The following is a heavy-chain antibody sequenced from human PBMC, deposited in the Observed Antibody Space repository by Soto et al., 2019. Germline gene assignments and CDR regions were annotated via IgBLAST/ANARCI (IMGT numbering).Heavy chain of an antibody. CDR3: ARLRSGAIGY. Sequence: TLYVTCAVFGGPSSGNGYYWSWIRQHPGKGLEWIGYIYYSGSTYYNPSLKSRVTISVDTSKNQFSLKLSSVTAADTAVYYCARLRSGAIGYWGQGTLVTVSS. CDR2: IYYSGST. V-gene: IGHV4-31*11. D-gene: IGHD2-15*01. CDR1: GGPSSGNGYY. J-gene: IGHJ4*02.